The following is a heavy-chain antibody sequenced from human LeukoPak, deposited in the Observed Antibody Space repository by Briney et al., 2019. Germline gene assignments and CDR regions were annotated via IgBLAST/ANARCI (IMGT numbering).Heavy chain of an antibody. J-gene: IGHJ4*02. Sequence: PGGSLRLSCAASGFTFSSYWMSWVRQAPGKGLEWVANIKQDGSEKYYVDSVKGRFTISRDNAKNSLYLQMNSLRAEDTAVYYCARDSTRYSSSPGNYWGQGTLVTVSS. V-gene: IGHV3-7*01. CDR2: IKQDGSEK. D-gene: IGHD6-13*01. CDR3: ARDSTRYSSSPGNY. CDR1: GFTFSSYW.